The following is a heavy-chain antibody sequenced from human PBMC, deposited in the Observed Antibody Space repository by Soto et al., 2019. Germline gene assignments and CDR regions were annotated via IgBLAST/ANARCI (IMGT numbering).Heavy chain of an antibody. D-gene: IGHD3-10*01. V-gene: IGHV3-30-3*01. CDR2: TSYDGSNE. CDR1: GFSFSSYA. CDR3: ARDRGDGYINDY. Sequence: QVQLVESGEGVVQPGRSLRLSCTASGFSFSSYAIHWVRQAPGKGLEWVALTSYDGSNEYYADSVKGRFTISRDNSKNTLYLQMNSLRAEDTAVYYCARDRGDGYINDYWGQGTLVTVSS. J-gene: IGHJ4*02.